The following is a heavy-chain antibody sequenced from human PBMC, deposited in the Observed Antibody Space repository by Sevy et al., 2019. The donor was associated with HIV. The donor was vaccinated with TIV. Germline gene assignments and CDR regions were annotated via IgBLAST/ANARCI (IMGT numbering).Heavy chain of an antibody. J-gene: IGHJ4*02. D-gene: IGHD3-10*01. Sequence: GGSLRLSCAASGFTFSNAWMSWVRQAPGKGLEWVGRIKSKTDGGTTDYAAPVKGRLTSTRDDSKNTLYLQMNSLKTEDTAVYYCTTDLLDGSGSYYFDYWGQGTLVTVSS. CDR1: GFTFSNAW. CDR3: TTDLLDGSGSYYFDY. CDR2: IKSKTDGGTT. V-gene: IGHV3-15*01.